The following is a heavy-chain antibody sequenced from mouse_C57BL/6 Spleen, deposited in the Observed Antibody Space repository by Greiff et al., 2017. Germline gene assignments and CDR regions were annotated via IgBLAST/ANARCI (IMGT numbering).Heavy chain of an antibody. Sequence: VQLQESGGGLVKPGGSLKLSCAASGFTFSDYGMHWVRQAPEKGLEWVGYISSGSSTNYYADTVKGRFTISRDNAKNTLFLQMTSLRSEDTAMYYCATIYYYGRDYFDYWGQGTTLTVSS. D-gene: IGHD1-1*01. CDR2: ISSGSSTN. J-gene: IGHJ2*01. CDR1: GFTFSDYG. CDR3: ATIYYYGRDYFDY. V-gene: IGHV5-17*01.